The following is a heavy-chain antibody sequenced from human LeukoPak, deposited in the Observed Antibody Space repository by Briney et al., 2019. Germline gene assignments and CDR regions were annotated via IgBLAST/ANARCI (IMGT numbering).Heavy chain of an antibody. J-gene: IGHJ1*01. CDR1: GLSLSTSGVG. D-gene: IGHD2-21*02. Sequence: QITLKEPGPTLVKPTQTLTLTCTSSGLSLSTSGVGVGWIRQPPATALEWRALIFWDDDKPYNPSLQRRLSIAKDTSKDRVVLTMTNMDPADTATYYCAHSVGIVVVTSEDELFLHWGQGSLVIVSS. CDR2: IFWDDDK. V-gene: IGHV2-5*02. CDR3: AHSVGIVVVTSEDELFLH.